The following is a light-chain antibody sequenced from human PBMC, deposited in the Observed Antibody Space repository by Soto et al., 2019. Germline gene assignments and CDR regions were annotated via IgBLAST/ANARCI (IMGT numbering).Light chain of an antibody. J-gene: IGKJ5*01. CDR2: AAS. V-gene: IGKV1-9*01. CDR3: QQLKTYPLT. Sequence: DIQLTQSPSFLSASVGDRVTITCRASQEISSNLAWYQQMPGKAPKLLIYAASTLQSGVPSRFSGSGSGTEFTLTISSLQPEDFATYYCQQLKTYPLTFGQGTRLDIK. CDR1: QEISSN.